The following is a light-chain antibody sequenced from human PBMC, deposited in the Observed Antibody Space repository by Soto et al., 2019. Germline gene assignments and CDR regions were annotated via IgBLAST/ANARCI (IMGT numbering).Light chain of an antibody. CDR1: SSDFGGYNY. J-gene: IGLJ3*02. V-gene: IGLV2-14*01. CDR3: SSYPSNRWV. Sequence: QSVLTQPASVSGSPGQSITISCTGTSSDFGGYNYVSWYQQYPNTAPKLIIYEVSNRPSGVSNRFSGSKSGNTASLTISGLQAEDEADYYCSSYPSNRWVFGGGTKLTVL. CDR2: EVS.